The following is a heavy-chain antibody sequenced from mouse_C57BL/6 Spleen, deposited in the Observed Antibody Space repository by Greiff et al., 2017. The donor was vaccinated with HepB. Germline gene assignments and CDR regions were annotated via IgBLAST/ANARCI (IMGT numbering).Heavy chain of an antibody. J-gene: IGHJ2*01. D-gene: IGHD2-2*01. Sequence: EVQGVESGGGLVKPGGSLKLSCAASGYTFSSYAMSWVRQTPEKRLEWVATISDGGSYTYYPDNVKGRFTISRDNAKNNLYLQMSHLKSEDTAMYYCARDYGYDVGDYFDYWGQGTTLTVSS. CDR2: ISDGGSYT. CDR1: GYTFSSYA. CDR3: ARDYGYDVGDYFDY. V-gene: IGHV5-4*01.